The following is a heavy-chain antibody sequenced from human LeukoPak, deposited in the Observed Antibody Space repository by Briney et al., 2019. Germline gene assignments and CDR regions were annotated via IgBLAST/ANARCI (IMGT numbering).Heavy chain of an antibody. V-gene: IGHV3-23*01. CDR1: GFTFSSYG. Sequence: GGSLRLSCAASGFTFSSYGMHWVRQAPGKGLEWVSAISGSGGSTYYADSVKGRFTISRDNSKNSLYLQMNSLRAEDTAVYYCARGAPYYYDSSGFDYWGQGTLVTVSS. J-gene: IGHJ4*02. CDR3: ARGAPYYYDSSGFDY. CDR2: ISGSGGST. D-gene: IGHD3-22*01.